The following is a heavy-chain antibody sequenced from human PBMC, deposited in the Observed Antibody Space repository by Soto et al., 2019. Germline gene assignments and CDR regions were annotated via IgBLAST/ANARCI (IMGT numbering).Heavy chain of an antibody. D-gene: IGHD6-13*01. CDR1: CGSFSGYY. CDR3: ARARIAAAGSYYYYYYGMDV. J-gene: IGHJ6*02. CDR2: INHSGST. Sequence: PSETLSLTCAVYCGSFSGYYWSWIRQPPGKGLEWIGEINHSGSTNYNPSLKSRVTISVDTSKNQFSLKLSSVTAADTAVYYCARARIAAAGSYYYYYYGMDVWGQGTTVTVS. V-gene: IGHV4-34*01.